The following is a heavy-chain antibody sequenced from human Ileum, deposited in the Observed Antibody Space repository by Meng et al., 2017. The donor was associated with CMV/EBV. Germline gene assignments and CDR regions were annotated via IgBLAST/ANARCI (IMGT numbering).Heavy chain of an antibody. CDR3: AKDCWFDP. CDR2: IRRKTYGGTT. CDR1: GFTFGDYA. Sequence: GGSLRLSCTASGFTFGDYAMSWVRQAPGKGLEWVGSIRRKTYGGTTEYAASVKDRFTISRDDSKNTLYLQMNGLRAEDTAVYYCAKDCWFDPWGQGTLVTVSS. J-gene: IGHJ5*02. V-gene: IGHV3-49*04.